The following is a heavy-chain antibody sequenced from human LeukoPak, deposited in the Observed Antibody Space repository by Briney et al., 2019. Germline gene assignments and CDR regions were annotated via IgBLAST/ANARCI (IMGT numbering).Heavy chain of an antibody. CDR3: ARGYCSGGSCYFSYFDY. J-gene: IGHJ4*02. Sequence: GGSLRLSCAASGFTFSSYSMNWVRQAPGKGLEWVSSISTSSSYIYYADSVKGRFTISRDNAKNSLYLQMNSLRAEDTAVYYCARGYCSGGSCYFSYFDYWGQGTLVTVSS. V-gene: IGHV3-21*01. CDR2: ISTSSSYI. CDR1: GFTFSSYS. D-gene: IGHD2-15*01.